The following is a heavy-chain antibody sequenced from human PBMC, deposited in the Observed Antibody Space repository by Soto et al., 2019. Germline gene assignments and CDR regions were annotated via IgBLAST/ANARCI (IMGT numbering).Heavy chain of an antibody. J-gene: IGHJ4*02. V-gene: IGHV3-9*01. CDR1: GFTFDDYA. Sequence: EVQLVESGGGLVQPGRSLRLSCAASGFTFDDYAMHWVRQAPGKGLEWVSGISWNSGSIGYADSVKGRFTISRDNAKNSLYLQMNSLRAEDTVLYYCAKDKGSRSSWVDYWGQGTLVTVSS. D-gene: IGHD6-13*01. CDR2: ISWNSGSI. CDR3: AKDKGSRSSWVDY.